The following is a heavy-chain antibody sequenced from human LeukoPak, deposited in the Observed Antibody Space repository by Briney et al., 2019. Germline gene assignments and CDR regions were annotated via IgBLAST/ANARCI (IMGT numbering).Heavy chain of an antibody. CDR3: ASRYSSSADYYYYYMDV. CDR1: GGSFSGYY. Sequence: SETLSLTCAVYGGSFSGYYWSWIRQPPGKGLEWLGEINHSGSTNYNPSLKSRVTISVDTSKNQFSLKLSSVTAADTAVYYCASRYSSSADYYYYYMDVWGKGTTVTVSS. J-gene: IGHJ6*03. D-gene: IGHD6-6*01. CDR2: INHSGST. V-gene: IGHV4-34*01.